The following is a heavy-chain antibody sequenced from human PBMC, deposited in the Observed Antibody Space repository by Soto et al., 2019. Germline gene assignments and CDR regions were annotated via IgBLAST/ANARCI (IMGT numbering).Heavy chain of an antibody. J-gene: IGHJ4*02. CDR3: AKERDIVVVVAATTFDY. Sequence: GGSLRLSCAASGFTFSSYAMSWVRQAPGKGLEWVSAISGSGGSTYYADSVKGRFTISRDNSKNTLYLQMNSLRAEDTAVYHCAKERDIVVVVAATTFDYWGQGTLLTVSS. D-gene: IGHD2-15*01. V-gene: IGHV3-23*01. CDR1: GFTFSSYA. CDR2: ISGSGGST.